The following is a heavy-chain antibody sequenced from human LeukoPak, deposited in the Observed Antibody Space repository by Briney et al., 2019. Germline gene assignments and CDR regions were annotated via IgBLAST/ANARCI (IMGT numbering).Heavy chain of an antibody. CDR3: VSDVAYDFRNPYRYFQH. CDR1: GFTFSTYW. D-gene: IGHD3-3*01. CDR2: IKQDGSEK. V-gene: IGHV3-7*01. J-gene: IGHJ1*01. Sequence: PGGSLRLSCAASGFTFSTYWMTWVRQAPGKGLEWVANIKQDGSEKYYEDSMKGRFTISRDNAKSSLYLQMKSLRAEDTAVYYCVSDVAYDFRNPYRYFQHWGQGTLVTVSS.